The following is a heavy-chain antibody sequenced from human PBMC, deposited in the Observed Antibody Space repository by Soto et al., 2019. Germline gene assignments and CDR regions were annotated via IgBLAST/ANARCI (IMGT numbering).Heavy chain of an antibody. J-gene: IGHJ4*02. V-gene: IGHV3-7*01. CDR1: GFTFSSYS. Sequence: GGSLRLSCAASGFTFSSYSMNWVRQAPGKGLEWVAGIKEDGSEKYYVDIVKGRFTISRDNVENSLYLQMNSLRGEDSAVYFCARDRGYSSYDYWGLGTLVTVSS. CDR3: ARDRGYSSYDY. CDR2: IKEDGSEK. D-gene: IGHD5-18*01.